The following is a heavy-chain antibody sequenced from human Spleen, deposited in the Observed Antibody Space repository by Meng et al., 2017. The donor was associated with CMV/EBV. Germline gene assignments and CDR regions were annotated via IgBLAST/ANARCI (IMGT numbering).Heavy chain of an antibody. D-gene: IGHD3-16*01. CDR1: CYTFTSYG. CDR3: ASLGGSGRGWYFDL. J-gene: IGHJ2*01. V-gene: IGHV1-18*01. CDR2: ISAYNGNT. Sequence: HVQVEPSGGEVKKPGASVEGSCKASCYTFTSYGISWVRQAPGQGLEWMGWISAYNGNTNYAQKLQGRVTMTTDTSTSTAYMELRSLRSDDTAVYYCASLGGSGRGWYFDLWGRGTLVTVSS.